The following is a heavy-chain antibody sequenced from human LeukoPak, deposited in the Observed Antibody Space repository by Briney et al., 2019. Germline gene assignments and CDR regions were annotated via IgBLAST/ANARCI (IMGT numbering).Heavy chain of an antibody. D-gene: IGHD3-22*01. CDR1: GGSSSGYY. CDR3: ARNAEERYYYDISGTPWFDP. Sequence: SETLSVTCAVYGGSSSGYYWSWIRQPPGKGLEWIGEINDSESTNYNPSLKSRVTISVDTSKNQFSLKLSSVTAADTAVYYCARNAEERYYYDISGTPWFDPWGQGTLVTVSS. V-gene: IGHV4-34*01. J-gene: IGHJ5*02. CDR2: INDSEST.